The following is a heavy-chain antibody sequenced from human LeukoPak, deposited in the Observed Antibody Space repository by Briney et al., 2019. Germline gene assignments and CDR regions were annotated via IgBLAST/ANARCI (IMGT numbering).Heavy chain of an antibody. J-gene: IGHJ4*02. D-gene: IGHD6-13*01. Sequence: GGSLRLSCAASGFTFSSYAMNWVRQAPGKGLEWVSAISGSGDSTYYGDSVKGRFTISRDNSKNTLYLQMNSLRAEDTAVYYCAKTRPLDSSSWSHGDYWGQGTLVTVSS. V-gene: IGHV3-23*01. CDR2: ISGSGDST. CDR1: GFTFSSYA. CDR3: AKTRPLDSSSWSHGDY.